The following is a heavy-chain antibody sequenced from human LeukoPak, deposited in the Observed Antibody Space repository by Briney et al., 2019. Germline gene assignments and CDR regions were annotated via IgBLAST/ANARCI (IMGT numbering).Heavy chain of an antibody. J-gene: IGHJ5*02. V-gene: IGHV3-30*04. CDR2: ISHDGNKK. D-gene: IGHD5-24*01. CDR1: GFTFSNYG. Sequence: GGSLRLSCTASGFTFSNYGMHWVRQAPGRGLESVAVISHDGNKKYYANSVKGQFTISRDNSKNKLYRQMDSLRAEDTALYYCTRDGGGGYNQIDAWGQGTLVTVSS. CDR3: TRDGGGGYNQIDA.